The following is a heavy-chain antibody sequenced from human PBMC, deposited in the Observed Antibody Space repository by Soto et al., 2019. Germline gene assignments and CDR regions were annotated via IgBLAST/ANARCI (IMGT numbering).Heavy chain of an antibody. CDR2: IYTSASI. CDR3: ARDREAGYNFYYGMDI. D-gene: IGHD6-19*01. V-gene: IGHV4-4*07. J-gene: IGHJ6*02. CDR1: GADINTYS. Sequence: SETLSLTCSVSGADINTYSWTWIRQPAGKGLEWIGRIYTSASINYNPSLRGRVTLSVDTSTNQVSLKLASVTAADTAVYYCARDREAGYNFYYGMDIWGQGTTVTVSS.